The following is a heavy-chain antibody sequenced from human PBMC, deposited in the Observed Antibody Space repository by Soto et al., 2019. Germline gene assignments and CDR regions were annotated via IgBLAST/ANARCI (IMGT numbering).Heavy chain of an antibody. CDR1: CLTLSSYA. CDR2: IYINGST. V-gene: IGHV3-23*05. Sequence: LRRAFAASCLTLSSYAISCVLHAAFNRLEWVAIIYINGSTDYADSVQGRFSVSRDIYKNTLFLQMNNLRAEDTAVYFCAGDPGGYDEGDGYHVGEGWGQGTTVNVS. D-gene: IGHD5-12*01. CDR3: AGDPGGYDEGDGYHVGEG. J-gene: IGHJ3*01.